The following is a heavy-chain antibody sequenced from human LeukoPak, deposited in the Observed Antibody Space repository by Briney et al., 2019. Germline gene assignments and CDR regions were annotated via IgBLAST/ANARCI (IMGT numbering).Heavy chain of an antibody. J-gene: IGHJ6*02. CDR1: GFTFRSHA. CDR3: ARGFGGNYYYYYGMDV. V-gene: IGHV3-23*01. CDR2: IYENGGTT. D-gene: IGHD4-23*01. Sequence: GGSLRLSCVGSGFTFRSHAMSWVRQAPEKGLEFVSGIYENGGTTYYADSVKGRFTISRDNSKNTLYLQMNSLRAEDTAVYYCARGFGGNYYYYYGMDVWGQGTTVTVSS.